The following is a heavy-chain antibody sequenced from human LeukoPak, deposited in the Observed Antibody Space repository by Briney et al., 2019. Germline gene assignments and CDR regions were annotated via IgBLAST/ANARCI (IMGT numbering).Heavy chain of an antibody. J-gene: IGHJ4*02. CDR2: TKSKTDGGTT. CDR1: GFTLFTFNNAW. CDR3: TTDLLDY. Sequence: PGGSLRLSCTASGFTLFTFNNAWMSWVRQTPGKGLEWIGRTKSKTDGGTTEYTAPVKGRFSISRDDSKNTVYLQVNSLKTEDTAVYYCTTDLLDYWGQGTLVTVSS. V-gene: IGHV3-15*01.